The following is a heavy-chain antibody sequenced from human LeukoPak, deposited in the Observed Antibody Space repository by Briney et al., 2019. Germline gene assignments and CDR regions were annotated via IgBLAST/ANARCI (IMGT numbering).Heavy chain of an antibody. Sequence: GSLRLSCAASGFSFSNYNMNWVRQAPGKGLEWIGSIYYSGSTYYNPSLKSRVTVSVDTSKNQFSLKLSSVTAADTAVYYCVRGSTLRHYQYWGQGTLVTVSS. CDR2: IYYSGST. D-gene: IGHD3-16*01. CDR1: GFSFSNYN. V-gene: IGHV4-39*01. CDR3: VRGSTLRHYQY. J-gene: IGHJ4*02.